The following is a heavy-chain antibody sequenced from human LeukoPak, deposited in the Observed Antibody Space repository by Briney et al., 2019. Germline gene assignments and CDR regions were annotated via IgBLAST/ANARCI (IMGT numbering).Heavy chain of an antibody. CDR2: IKQDGSEK. V-gene: IGHV3-7*01. D-gene: IGHD1-1*01. Sequence: SGGSLRLSCAASGFTFSMYWMNWVRQSPGKGLEWVADIKQDGSEKYYVDSEKRRFTISRDNAKNSLYLQMDSLRGDDTAVYYCARDTPLREGERADRGNDHSYYGMDVWGQGTTVTVSS. CDR3: ARDTPLREGERADRGNDHSYYGMDV. J-gene: IGHJ6*02. CDR1: GFTFSMYW.